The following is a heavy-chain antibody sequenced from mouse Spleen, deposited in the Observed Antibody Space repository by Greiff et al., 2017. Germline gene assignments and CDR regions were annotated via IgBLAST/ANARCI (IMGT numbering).Heavy chain of an antibody. CDR3: ARWLQAWFAY. Sequence: QVQLQQSGAELAKPGASVKMSCKASGYTFTSYWMHWVKQRPGQGLEWIGYINPSTGYTEYNQKFKDKATLTADKSSSTAYMQLSSLTSEDSAVYYCARWLQAWFAYWGQGTLVTVSA. CDR1: GYTFTSYW. D-gene: IGHD2-2*01. CDR2: INPSTGYT. V-gene: IGHV1-7*01. J-gene: IGHJ3*01.